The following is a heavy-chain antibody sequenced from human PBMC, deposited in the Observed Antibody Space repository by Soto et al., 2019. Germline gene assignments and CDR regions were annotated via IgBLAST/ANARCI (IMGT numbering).Heavy chain of an antibody. CDR2: IYWDDDK. Sequence: QITLRESGPTLVQPTQTLTLTCTLSGVSLTTSGVGVGWIRQPPGKALEGLALIYWDDDKRFSPSLKSRLAITRDTSKNQVVMTMTDMAPVDTAIYYCAHRQRTVVVGAPFDLWGQGSQVTGSS. CDR3: AHRQRTVVVGAPFDL. CDR1: GVSLTTSGVG. J-gene: IGHJ4*02. D-gene: IGHD2-15*01. V-gene: IGHV2-5*02.